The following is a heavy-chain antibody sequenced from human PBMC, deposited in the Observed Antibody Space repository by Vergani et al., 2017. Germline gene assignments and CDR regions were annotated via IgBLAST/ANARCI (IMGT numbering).Heavy chain of an antibody. CDR2: IHHSGDT. Sequence: QVQLQESGPGLVKPSETLTLTCDVSDSSIMTNPYWGWFRQSPGKGLEWIGCIHHSGDTHYNSSLTSRVSISIVSSSKFSLIPSSVTAADTAIYYCARHRGSGGFFPSSYFYGMDVWGHGTTVTVSS. V-gene: IGHV4-38-2*01. CDR1: DSSIMTNPY. CDR3: ARHRGSGGFFPSSYFYGMDV. D-gene: IGHD3-10*01. J-gene: IGHJ6*02.